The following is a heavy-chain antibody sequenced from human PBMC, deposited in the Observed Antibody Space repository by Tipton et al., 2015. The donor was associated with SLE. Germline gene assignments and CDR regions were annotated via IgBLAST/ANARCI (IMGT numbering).Heavy chain of an antibody. J-gene: IGHJ4*02. D-gene: IGHD4-23*01. CDR1: GFTFSSYA. Sequence: SLRLSCAASGFTFSSYAMHWVRQAPGKGLEWVAVISYDGSNKYYADSVKGRFTISRDNSKNTLYLQMNSLRAEDTAVYYCARDPVGYFDYWGQGTLVTVSS. CDR2: ISYDGSNK. CDR3: ARDPVGYFDY. V-gene: IGHV3-30-3*01.